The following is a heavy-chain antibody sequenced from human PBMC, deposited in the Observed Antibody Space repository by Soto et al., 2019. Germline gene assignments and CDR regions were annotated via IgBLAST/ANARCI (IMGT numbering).Heavy chain of an antibody. D-gene: IGHD3-10*01. CDR1: GFTFSNAW. CDR2: IKSKTDGGTT. J-gene: IGHJ6*02. Sequence: PGGSLRLSCAASGFTFSNAWMSWVRQAPGKGLEWVGRIKSKTDGGTTDYAAPVKGRFTISRDDSKNTLYLQMNSLKTEDTAVYYCTTDPNPMALGGMDVWGQGTTVTVSS. V-gene: IGHV3-15*01. CDR3: TTDPNPMALGGMDV.